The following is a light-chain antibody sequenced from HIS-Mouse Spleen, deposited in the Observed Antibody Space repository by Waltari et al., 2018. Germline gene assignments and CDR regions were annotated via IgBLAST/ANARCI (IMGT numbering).Light chain of an antibody. V-gene: IGLV2-11*01. CDR2: DVS. J-gene: IGLJ1*01. CDR3: CSYAGSYTGV. Sequence: QSALTQPRSVSGSPGQSVTISCTGTSSDVGGYNYVSWYQQHPGKAPKLLSYDVSKRPSGVPDRFSGSKSGNTAALTISGLQSEDEADDYCCSYAGSYTGVFGTGTKVTVL. CDR1: SSDVGGYNY.